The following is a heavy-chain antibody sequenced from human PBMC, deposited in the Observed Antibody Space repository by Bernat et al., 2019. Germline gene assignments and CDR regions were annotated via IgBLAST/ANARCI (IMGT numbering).Heavy chain of an antibody. Sequence: DGQRGASGGGLVQPGGSLRLSCAVSGCTCNYSSLNWVRQAPGKGLEWLSYISSRSSTIYYAESVKGRFTISRDNAKNSVYLQMNSLRAEETAVYYCARVISGFYYFDYWGQGTLVTVSS. D-gene: IGHD3-22*01. CDR1: GCTCNYSS. CDR3: ARVISGFYYFDY. CDR2: ISSRSSTI. J-gene: IGHJ4*02. V-gene: IGHV3-48*01.